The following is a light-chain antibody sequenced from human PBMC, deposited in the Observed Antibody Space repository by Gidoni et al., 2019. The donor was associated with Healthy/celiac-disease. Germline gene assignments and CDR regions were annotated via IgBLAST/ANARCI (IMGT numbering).Light chain of an antibody. CDR3: QQYGSSPWT. CDR1: QSVSSSY. V-gene: IGKV3-20*01. CDR2: GAS. Sequence: ELVLPQSPGTLSLSPGERATLSCRASQSVSSSYLAWYQQKPGQAPRILIYGASSRATGIPDRCSGSGSGTDFTLTISRLEPEDVAVYYCQQYGSSPWTFGQGTKVEIK. J-gene: IGKJ1*01.